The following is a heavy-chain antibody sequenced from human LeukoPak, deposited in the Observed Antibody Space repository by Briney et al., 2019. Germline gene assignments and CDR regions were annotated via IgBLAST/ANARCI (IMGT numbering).Heavy chain of an antibody. V-gene: IGHV1-8*03. Sequence: GASVKVSCKASGYTFTSYDINWVRQATGQGLEWMGWMNPNSGNTGYAQKFQGRVTITRNTSISTAYMELSSLRSEDTDVYYCARLYCSSTSCSGNFFDYWGQGTMVTVSS. CDR3: ARLYCSSTSCSGNFFDY. CDR1: GYTFTSYD. D-gene: IGHD2-2*01. J-gene: IGHJ4*02. CDR2: MNPNSGNT.